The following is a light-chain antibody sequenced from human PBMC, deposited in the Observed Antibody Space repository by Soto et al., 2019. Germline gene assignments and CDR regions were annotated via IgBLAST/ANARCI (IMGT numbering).Light chain of an antibody. J-gene: IGLJ2*01. V-gene: IGLV3-1*01. CDR2: QDS. Sequence: SYELTQPPSVSVSPGQTASITCSGDKLGDKYACWYQPKPGQSPVLVIYQDSKRPSVIPERFSGSNSGNTATLTISGTQAMDEADYYCQAWDSSTVVFGGGTTLTVL. CDR1: KLGDKY. CDR3: QAWDSSTVV.